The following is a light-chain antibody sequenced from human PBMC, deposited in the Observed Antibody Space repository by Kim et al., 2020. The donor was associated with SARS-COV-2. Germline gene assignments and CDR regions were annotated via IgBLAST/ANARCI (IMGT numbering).Light chain of an antibody. J-gene: IGLJ2*01. CDR1: SLRSYY. V-gene: IGLV3-19*01. Sequence: SSELTQDPAVSVALGQTVRITCQGDSLRSYYASWYQQKPGQAPVLVIYGKNNRPSGIPDRFPGSSSGNTASLTITGAQAEDEADYYCNFRDSSGNHRVFG. CDR2: GKN. CDR3: NFRDSSGNHRV.